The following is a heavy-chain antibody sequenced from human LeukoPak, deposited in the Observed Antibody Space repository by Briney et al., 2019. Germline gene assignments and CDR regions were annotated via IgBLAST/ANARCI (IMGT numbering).Heavy chain of an antibody. CDR1: GITFSSYA. CDR2: ISGSGGST. CDR3: ATCKGGRSRENDY. V-gene: IGHV3-23*01. Sequence: GGSLRLSCAASGITFSSYAMTWVRQAPGKGLEWVSSISGSGGSTYYADSVKGRFTISRDNSKNTLYLQMNSLRAEDTAVYYCATCKGGRSRENDYWGQGTLVTVSS. D-gene: IGHD3-16*01. J-gene: IGHJ4*02.